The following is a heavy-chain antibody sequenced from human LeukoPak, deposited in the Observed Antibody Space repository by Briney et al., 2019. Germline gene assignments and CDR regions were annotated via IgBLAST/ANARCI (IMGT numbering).Heavy chain of an antibody. CDR1: GLTFSNVW. D-gene: IGHD6-13*01. CDR3: TVRSSI. Sequence: GGSLRLSCVASGLTFSNVWMSWLRQAPGKGLEWVGRIHTNIDGGILDYAAPVRGRFTISRDDSKNTLYLQMNSLKTEDTAMYYCTVRSSIWGQGTLVTVSS. V-gene: IGHV3-15*01. J-gene: IGHJ4*02. CDR2: IHTNIDGGIL.